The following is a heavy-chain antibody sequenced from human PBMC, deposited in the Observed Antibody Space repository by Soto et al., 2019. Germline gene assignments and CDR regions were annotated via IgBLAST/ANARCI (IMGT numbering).Heavy chain of an antibody. Sequence: GGSLRLSCAASGFTVSSTYMNWVRQAPGKGLEWVSVMYSGGSTLYADSVKGRFTISRDNSKNTLYLQMNSLRAEDTAVYYCARERGSNDYHDAFDIWGQGTMVTVSS. CDR1: GFTVSSTY. J-gene: IGHJ3*02. CDR2: MYSGGST. CDR3: ARERGSNDYHDAFDI. D-gene: IGHD1-26*01. V-gene: IGHV3-53*01.